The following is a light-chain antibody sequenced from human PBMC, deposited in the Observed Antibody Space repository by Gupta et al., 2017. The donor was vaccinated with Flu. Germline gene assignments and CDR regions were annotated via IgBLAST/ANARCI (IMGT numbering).Light chain of an antibody. V-gene: IGKV1-39*01. CDR3: QQSHSTPRT. CDR1: QTISNY. J-gene: IGKJ1*01. Sequence: DIQMTQSPSSLSASVGDTVTITCRASQTISNYLNWYQQKPGKVPNLVIYAASSLQSGVPSRFSGSGSGTDFTLTIRSLQPEDYATDYCQQSHSTPRTFGQGTRVDIK. CDR2: AAS.